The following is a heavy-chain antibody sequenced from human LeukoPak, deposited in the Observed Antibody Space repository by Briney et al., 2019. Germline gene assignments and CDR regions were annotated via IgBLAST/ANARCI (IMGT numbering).Heavy chain of an antibody. CDR1: GFTFDDYA. V-gene: IGHV3-9*01. D-gene: IGHD4-17*01. J-gene: IGHJ5*02. CDR3: AKAGDYGDYGRWFDP. CDR2: ISWNSGSI. Sequence: PGGSLRLSCAASGFTFDDYATHWVRQAPGKGLEWVSGISWNSGSIGYADSVKGRFTISRDNAKNSLYLQMNSLRAEDTALYYCAKAGDYGDYGRWFDPWGQGTLVTVSS.